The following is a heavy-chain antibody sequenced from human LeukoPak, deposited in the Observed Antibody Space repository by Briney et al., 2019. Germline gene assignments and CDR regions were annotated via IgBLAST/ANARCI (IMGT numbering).Heavy chain of an antibody. Sequence: GGSLRLSCAASGFTFSSYAMSWVRQAPGKGLEWVSAISGSGGSTYCADSVKGRFTISRDNSKNTLYLQMNSLRAEDTAVYYCAKGGYCSSTSCYAASWLPLCYFDYWGQGTLVTVSS. CDR2: ISGSGGST. CDR3: AKGGYCSSTSCYAASWLPLCYFDY. V-gene: IGHV3-23*01. D-gene: IGHD2-2*01. J-gene: IGHJ4*02. CDR1: GFTFSSYA.